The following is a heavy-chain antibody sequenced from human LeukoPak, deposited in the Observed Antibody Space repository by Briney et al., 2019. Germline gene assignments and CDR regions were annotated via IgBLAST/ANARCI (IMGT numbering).Heavy chain of an antibody. J-gene: IGHJ3*02. CDR3: AKAYATAGYYYDSSGYYYPLGAFDI. CDR1: GFTFSSYA. V-gene: IGHV3-23*01. Sequence: GGSLRLSCAASGFTFSSYAMSWVRQAPGKGLEWVSAISGSGGSTYYADSVKGRFTISRDNSKNTLYPQMNSLRAEDTAVYYCAKAYATAGYYYDSSGYYYPLGAFDIWGQGTMVTVSS. D-gene: IGHD3-22*01. CDR2: ISGSGGST.